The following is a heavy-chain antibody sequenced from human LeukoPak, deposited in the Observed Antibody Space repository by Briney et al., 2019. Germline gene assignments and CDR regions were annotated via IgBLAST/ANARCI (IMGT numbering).Heavy chain of an antibody. D-gene: IGHD1/OR15-1a*01. CDR1: GYTFTNYY. Sequence: ASVKVSCKASGYTFTNYYMHWVRQAPGQGLEWMGMINPSGGSTTYAQKFQGRVTMTRDTSTSTVYMELSSLRSEDTAVYYCAREGNRAHFDYWGQGTLVTVSS. CDR3: AREGNRAHFDY. CDR2: INPSGGST. J-gene: IGHJ4*02. V-gene: IGHV1-46*01.